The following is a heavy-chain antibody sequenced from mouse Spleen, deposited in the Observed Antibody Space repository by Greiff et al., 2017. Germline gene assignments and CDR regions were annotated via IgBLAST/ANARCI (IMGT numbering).Heavy chain of an antibody. CDR3: GRNRQLVYFDY. CDR2: ISDGGSYT. V-gene: IGHV5-4*01. J-gene: IGHJ2*01. Sequence: EVQGVESGGGLVKPGGSLTLSCAASGFTFSSYAMSWVRQTPEKRLEWLATISDGGSYTYYPDNVKGRCTISRGNVKNHLYLQMSHPKSEETGMYLCGRNRQLVYFDYWGQGTTLTVSS. D-gene: IGHD4-1*02. CDR1: GFTFSSYA.